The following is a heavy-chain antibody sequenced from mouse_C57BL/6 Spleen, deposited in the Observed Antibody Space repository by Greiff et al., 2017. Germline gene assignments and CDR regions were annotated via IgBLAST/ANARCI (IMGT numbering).Heavy chain of an antibody. D-gene: IGHD4-1*01. J-gene: IGHJ2*01. CDR1: GYSITSGYY. CDR2: ISYDGSN. Sequence: ESGPGLVQPSQSLSLTCSVTGYSITSGYYWNWLRQFPGNKLEWMGYISYDGSNNYNPSLKNRISITRDTSKNLFFLKLNSVTTEDTAAYYCARGGIDYWGQGTTLTVSS. CDR3: ARGGIDY. V-gene: IGHV3-6*01.